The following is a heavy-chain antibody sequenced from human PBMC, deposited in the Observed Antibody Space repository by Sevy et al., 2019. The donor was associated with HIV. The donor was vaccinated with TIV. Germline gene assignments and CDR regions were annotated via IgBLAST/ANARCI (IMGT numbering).Heavy chain of an antibody. CDR1: GFTFSSYS. V-gene: IGHV3-48*02. CDR3: ARDSDYSILYYYGMDV. J-gene: IGHJ6*02. D-gene: IGHD4-4*01. CDR2: ISSSSSTI. Sequence: GESLKISCAASGFTFSSYSMNWVRQAPGKGLEWVSYISSSSSTIYYADSVKGRFTISRDNAKNSLYLQMNSLRDEDTAVYYCARDSDYSILYYYGMDVWGQGTTVTVSS.